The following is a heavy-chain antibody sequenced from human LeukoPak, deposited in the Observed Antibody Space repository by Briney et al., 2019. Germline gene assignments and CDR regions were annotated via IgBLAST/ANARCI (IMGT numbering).Heavy chain of an antibody. D-gene: IGHD3-22*01. Sequence: GGSLRLSCAASGFTFSSYWMSRVRQAPGKGLEWVANIKQDGREKYYVDSVKGRFTISRDNAKNSLYLQMNSLRAEDTAVYYCARVPRYYYDSSGYYNYFDYWGQGTLVTVSS. CDR2: IKQDGREK. CDR1: GFTFSSYW. V-gene: IGHV3-7*01. J-gene: IGHJ4*02. CDR3: ARVPRYYYDSSGYYNYFDY.